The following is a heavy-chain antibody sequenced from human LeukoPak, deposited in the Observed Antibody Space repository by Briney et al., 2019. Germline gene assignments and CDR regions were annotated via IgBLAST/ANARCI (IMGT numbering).Heavy chain of an antibody. Sequence: SETLSLTCTVSGGSISSYYWSWIRQPPGKGLEWIGYIYYSGSTNYNPSLKSRVTISVDTSKNQFSLKLSSVTAADTAVYYCARRSIYASGVDIWGQGTMVTVSS. D-gene: IGHD3-10*01. V-gene: IGHV4-59*08. CDR2: IYYSGST. J-gene: IGHJ3*02. CDR1: GGSISSYY. CDR3: ARRSIYASGVDI.